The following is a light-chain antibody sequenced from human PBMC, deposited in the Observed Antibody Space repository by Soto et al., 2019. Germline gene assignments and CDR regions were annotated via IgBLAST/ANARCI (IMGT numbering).Light chain of an antibody. Sequence: EIVLTQSPATLSLSPGERATLSCRASQSVSSYLAWYQQKPGQAPRLLIYDASNRATGIPARFSGSGSGTDFTLTISSQEPEDFAVYYCQQRSNWPPFMYTFGQGTKLEIK. V-gene: IGKV3-11*01. CDR2: DAS. CDR3: QQRSNWPPFMYT. CDR1: QSVSSY. J-gene: IGKJ2*01.